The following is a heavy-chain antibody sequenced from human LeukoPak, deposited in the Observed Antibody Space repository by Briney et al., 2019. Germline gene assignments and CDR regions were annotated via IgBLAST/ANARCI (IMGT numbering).Heavy chain of an antibody. V-gene: IGHV4-38-2*01. CDR3: ARAYSSSWYWNWFDP. J-gene: IGHJ5*02. D-gene: IGHD6-13*01. CDR1: GYSISSGYY. Sequence: SETLSLTCAVSGYSISSGYYWGWIRQAPGKGLEWIGSIYNSGSTYYNPSLKSRVTISVDMSKNQFSLKMSSVTAADTAVYYCARAYSSSWYWNWFDPWGQGTLVTVSS. CDR2: IYNSGST.